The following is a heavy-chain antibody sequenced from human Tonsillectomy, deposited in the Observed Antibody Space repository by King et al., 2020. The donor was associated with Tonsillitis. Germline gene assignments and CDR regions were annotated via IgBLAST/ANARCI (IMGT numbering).Heavy chain of an antibody. D-gene: IGHD1-14*01. CDR3: AREEPFETPFDY. CDR2: ISRSGGDT. Sequence: DVQLVESGGALVQPGGSLRLSCAASGFRFSDYGVSWVRQAPGKGLEWVSTISRSGGDTYYADSVRGRFTISRDTSETTLYLQMNSLRAEDTAVYYCAREEPFETPFDYWGQGTLVTVSS. V-gene: IGHV3-23*04. J-gene: IGHJ4*02. CDR1: GFRFSDYG.